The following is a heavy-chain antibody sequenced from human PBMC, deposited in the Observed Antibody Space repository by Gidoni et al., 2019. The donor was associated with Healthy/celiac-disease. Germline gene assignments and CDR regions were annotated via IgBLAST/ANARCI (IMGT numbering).Heavy chain of an antibody. CDR2: ISGSGGST. CDR1: GFTFSSSA. J-gene: IGHJ4*02. V-gene: IGHV3-23*01. D-gene: IGHD2-15*01. Sequence: EVQLLESGGGLVQPGGSLRLSCAASGFTFSSSAMSWVRQAPGKGLEWVSAISGSGGSTYYADSVKGRLTISRDNSKNTLYLQMNSLRAEDTAVYYCAKSSYCSGGSCYSVDYWGQGTLVTVSS. CDR3: AKSSYCSGGSCYSVDY.